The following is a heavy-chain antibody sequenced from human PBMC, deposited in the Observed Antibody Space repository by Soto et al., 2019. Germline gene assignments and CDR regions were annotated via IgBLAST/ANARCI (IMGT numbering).Heavy chain of an antibody. Sequence: ASVKVSCKASGYTFTGCYMHWVRQAPGQGLEWMGWIKPKSGGTNYAQKFQGRVTMTMDTSISTVYMELSRLRSDDTAIYYCARGPYSSSSRGVGTYYYYGMDVWGQGTTVTVSS. CDR3: ARGPYSSSSRGVGTYYYYGMDV. V-gene: IGHV1-2*02. J-gene: IGHJ6*02. CDR1: GYTFTGCY. D-gene: IGHD6-6*01. CDR2: IKPKSGGT.